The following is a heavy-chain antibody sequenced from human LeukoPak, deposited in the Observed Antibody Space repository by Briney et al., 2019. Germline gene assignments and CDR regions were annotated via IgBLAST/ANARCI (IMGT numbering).Heavy chain of an antibody. V-gene: IGHV6-1*01. D-gene: IGHD1-26*01. CDR2: TYYRTKWYN. J-gene: IGHJ3*02. CDR3: ARINGRLDDPPI. CDR1: GDSVSSNSAA. Sequence: SQTLSLTCAISGDSVSSNSAAWNWIGQSPSRGLEWLGRTYYRTKWYNDYAVSVKSRITINPDTSKNQFSLQLNSVTPEDTAVYYCARINGRLDDPPIWGQGTMVTVSS.